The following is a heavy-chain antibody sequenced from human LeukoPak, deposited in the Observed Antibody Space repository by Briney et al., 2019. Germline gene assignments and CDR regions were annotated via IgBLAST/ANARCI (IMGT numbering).Heavy chain of an antibody. J-gene: IGHJ5*02. Sequence: ASVKVSCKASGYTFTSYAMHWVRQAPGQRLEWMGWINAGNGNTKYSQKFQGRVTITRDTSASTAYMELSSLRSEDTAVYYCARDRGIAAAGKYNWFDPWGQGTLVTVSP. CDR1: GYTFTSYA. CDR2: INAGNGNT. CDR3: ARDRGIAAAGKYNWFDP. V-gene: IGHV1-3*01. D-gene: IGHD6-13*01.